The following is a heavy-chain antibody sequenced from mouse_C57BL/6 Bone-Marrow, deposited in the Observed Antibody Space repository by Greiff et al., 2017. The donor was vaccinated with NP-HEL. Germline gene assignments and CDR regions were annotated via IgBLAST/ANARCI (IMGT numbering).Heavy chain of an antibody. CDR3: ARYYYDNYGGFAY. J-gene: IGHJ3*01. Sequence: QVQLKQSGAELMKPGASVKLSCKATGYTFTGYWIEWVKQRPGHGLEWIGEIDPSDSYTNYNQKFKGKSTLTVDKSSSTAYMQLSSLTSEDSAIYYCARYYYDNYGGFAYWGQGTLVTVST. CDR2: IDPSDSYT. V-gene: IGHV1-69*01. D-gene: IGHD2-1*01. CDR1: GYTFTGYW.